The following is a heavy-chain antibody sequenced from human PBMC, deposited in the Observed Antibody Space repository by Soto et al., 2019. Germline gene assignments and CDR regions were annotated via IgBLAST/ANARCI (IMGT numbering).Heavy chain of an antibody. J-gene: IGHJ4*02. CDR3: ARTQRGITMVRAPPDY. D-gene: IGHD3-10*01. CDR1: GFTFSSHG. V-gene: IGHV3-33*01. Sequence: PGGSLRLSCAASGFTFSSHGMHWVRQAPGKGLEWVAVIWYDGSNKYYADSVKGRFTISRDNSKNTLYLQMNSLRAEDTAVYYCARTQRGITMVRAPPDYWGQGTLVTVSS. CDR2: IWYDGSNK.